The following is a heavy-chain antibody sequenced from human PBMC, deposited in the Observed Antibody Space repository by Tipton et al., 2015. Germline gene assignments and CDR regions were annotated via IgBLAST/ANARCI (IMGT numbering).Heavy chain of an antibody. J-gene: IGHJ5*02. D-gene: IGHD2-2*01. CDR1: GFSFSGDS. V-gene: IGHV3-21*01. Sequence: GSLRLSCAASGFSFSGDSMNWVRQAPGKGLEWVSSISPSSRYIYYRDSVKGRFTISRDNSKNTLFLQMNSLRAEDTAVYYCARARQGCSSNSCYLDPWGQGTLVTVSS. CDR3: ARARQGCSSNSCYLDP. CDR2: ISPSSRYI.